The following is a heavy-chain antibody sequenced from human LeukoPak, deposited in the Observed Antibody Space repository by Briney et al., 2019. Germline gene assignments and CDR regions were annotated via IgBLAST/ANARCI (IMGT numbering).Heavy chain of an antibody. V-gene: IGHV1-18*01. CDR2: ISAYNGNT. J-gene: IGHJ6*03. Sequence: ASVKVSCKASGYTFTSHGISWVRQAPGQGLEWMGWISAYNGNTNYAQKLQGRVTMTTDTSTSTAYMELRSLRSDDTAVYYCARKYYYGSGSYPHYYYYMDVWGKGTTVTVSS. D-gene: IGHD3-10*01. CDR3: ARKYYYGSGSYPHYYYYMDV. CDR1: GYTFTSHG.